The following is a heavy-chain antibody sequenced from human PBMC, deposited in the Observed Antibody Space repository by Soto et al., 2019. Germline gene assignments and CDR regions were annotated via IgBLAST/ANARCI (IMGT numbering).Heavy chain of an antibody. CDR1: GGSFSGYY. CDR3: ARRGYCSSTSCYVRVGPGWFDP. V-gene: IGHV4-34*01. CDR2: INHSGST. J-gene: IGHJ5*02. Sequence: QVQLQQWGAGLLKPSETLSLTCAVYGGSFSGYYWSWIRQPPGKGLEWIGEINHSGSTNYNPSLRSRATISVDTSKNQFSLKLSSGTAADTAVYYCARRGYCSSTSCYVRVGPGWFDPWGQGTLVTVSS. D-gene: IGHD2-2*01.